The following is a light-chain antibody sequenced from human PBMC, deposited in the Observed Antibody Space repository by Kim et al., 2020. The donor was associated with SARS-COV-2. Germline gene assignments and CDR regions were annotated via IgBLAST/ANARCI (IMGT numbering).Light chain of an antibody. V-gene: IGKV1-12*01. CDR3: QKATGFTVT. Sequence: ESVGDRVNSNWRASEEIRRWLAWYQQKPGKAPKLLIYAASSLQSGVPSRFSGSGSGTDFALTISSLQPEDLAIYYCQKATGFTVTFGGGTKVDIK. CDR1: EEIRRW. CDR2: AAS. J-gene: IGKJ4*01.